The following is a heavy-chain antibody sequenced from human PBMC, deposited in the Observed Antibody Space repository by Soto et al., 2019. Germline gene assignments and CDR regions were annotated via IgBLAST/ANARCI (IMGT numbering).Heavy chain of an antibody. CDR1: GGSISSSSYY. Sequence: PSETLSLTCTVSGGSISSSSYYWGWIRQPPGKGLEWIGSIYYSGNTYYNPSLKSRVTISVDTAKNQFSLTLTSVSAADTGMYYCSREGLRETGLLVAWGQGTPVTVSS. V-gene: IGHV4-39*07. D-gene: IGHD3-10*01. J-gene: IGHJ4*02. CDR3: SREGLRETGLLVA. CDR2: IYYSGNT.